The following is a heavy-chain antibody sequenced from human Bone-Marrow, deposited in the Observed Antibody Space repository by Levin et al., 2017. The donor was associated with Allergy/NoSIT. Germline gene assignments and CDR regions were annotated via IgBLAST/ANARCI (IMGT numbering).Heavy chain of an antibody. CDR1: GFTFSTYA. V-gene: IGHV3-30-3*01. J-gene: IGHJ5*02. Sequence: LSLTCVGSGFTFSTYAMHWVRQAPGKGLVWVALISFNGNNKDYADSVKGRFTISRDNSKNILYLQMNSLRPEDTALYFCAKDQGFNDVSWFDPWGQGTRVTVSS. CDR2: ISFNGNNK. D-gene: IGHD1-1*01. CDR3: AKDQGFNDVSWFDP.